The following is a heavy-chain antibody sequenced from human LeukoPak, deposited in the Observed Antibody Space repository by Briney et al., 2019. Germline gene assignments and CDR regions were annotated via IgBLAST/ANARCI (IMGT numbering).Heavy chain of an antibody. CDR3: ARENSEYSGYDLLDY. CDR2: ITPILDIA. V-gene: IGHV1-69*04. Sequence: GSSVKVSCKASGGTLNRYAISWVRQAPGQGLEWMGRITPILDIANYAQKFQGRVTITADKSTNTAYMDLTSLRSEDTAVYYCARENSEYSGYDLLDYWGQGTLVTVSS. J-gene: IGHJ4*02. D-gene: IGHD5-12*01. CDR1: GGTLNRYA.